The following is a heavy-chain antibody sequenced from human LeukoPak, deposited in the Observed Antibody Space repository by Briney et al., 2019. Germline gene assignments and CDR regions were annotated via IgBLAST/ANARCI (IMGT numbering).Heavy chain of an antibody. J-gene: IGHJ6*03. CDR1: GFTFSSYG. CDR3: AKDQWLRVHMDV. CDR2: ISGSGGST. D-gene: IGHD5-12*01. Sequence: GGSLRLPCAASGFTFSSYGMSWVRQAPGKGLEWVSAISGSGGSTYYADSVKGRFTISRDNSKNTLYLQMNSLRAEDTAVYYCAKDQWLRVHMDVWGKGTTVTISS. V-gene: IGHV3-23*01.